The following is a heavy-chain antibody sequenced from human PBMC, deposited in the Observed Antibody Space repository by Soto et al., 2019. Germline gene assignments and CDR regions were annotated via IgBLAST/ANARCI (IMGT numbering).Heavy chain of an antibody. CDR3: ATDFGSLDAFDL. D-gene: IGHD2-15*01. Sequence: EVQLLESGGGLVQPGGSLRLSCAASGFTFSSYAMSWVRQAPGKGREWVSANSGSGGSTDYADSVKGRFTISRDNSKNTLYLQMNRLRAEDTAVYYCATDFGSLDAFDLWGQGTMVTVSS. CDR2: NSGSGGST. CDR1: GFTFSSYA. V-gene: IGHV3-23*01. J-gene: IGHJ3*01.